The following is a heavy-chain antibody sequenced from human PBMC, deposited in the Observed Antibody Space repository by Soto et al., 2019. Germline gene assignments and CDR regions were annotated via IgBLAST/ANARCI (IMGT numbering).Heavy chain of an antibody. Sequence: GGSLRLSXAASGFILSDYGMHWVRQAPGRGLEWVAFISFAGSTHYGESMNGRFTISRDTFKNMLYLQMDGLRPDDTGVYYCAKEQFNTGWTQPGSWGQGTLVTVSS. CDR1: GFILSDYG. D-gene: IGHD6-19*01. CDR2: ISFAGST. J-gene: IGHJ5*02. V-gene: IGHV3-30*18. CDR3: AKEQFNTGWTQPGS.